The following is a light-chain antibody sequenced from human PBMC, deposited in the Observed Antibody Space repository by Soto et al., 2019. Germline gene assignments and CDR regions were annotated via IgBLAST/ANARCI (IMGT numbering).Light chain of an antibody. J-gene: IGKJ1*01. CDR1: QSVSSSY. CDR3: QQYGSSPWT. CDR2: GAS. V-gene: IGKV3-20*01. Sequence: EIVLTQSPGTLSLSPGERATLSCRASQSVSSSYLAWYQQKPGQAPRLLIYGASSRATGIPDRFSGSGSGTDFTLTIRRLEPDDIAVYYCQQYGSSPWTFGQGTKVEIK.